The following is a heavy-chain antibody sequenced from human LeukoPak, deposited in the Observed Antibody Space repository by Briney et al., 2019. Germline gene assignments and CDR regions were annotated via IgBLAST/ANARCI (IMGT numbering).Heavy chain of an antibody. D-gene: IGHD6-19*01. J-gene: IGHJ4*02. CDR2: IDPSDSYT. CDR1: GYRFTSYW. V-gene: IGHV5-10-1*01. CDR3: AIPPYSSGWYLGY. Sequence: GESLKISCKGSGYRFTSYWISWVRQMPGKGLEWMGRIDPSDSYTNYSPSFQGHVTISADKSISTAYLQWSSLKASDTAMYYCAIPPYSSGWYLGYWGQGTLVTVSS.